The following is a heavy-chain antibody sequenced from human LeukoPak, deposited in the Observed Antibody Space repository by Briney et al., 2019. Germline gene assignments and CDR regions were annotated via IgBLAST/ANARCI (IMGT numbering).Heavy chain of an antibody. CDR3: ATAYYDFWSGYYSMDY. Sequence: SETLSLTCTVSGGSISSYYWSWIRQPPGKGLEWIGYIYYSGSTNYNPSLKSRVTISVDTSKNQFSLKLSSVTAADTAVYYCATAYYDFWSGYYSMDYWGQGTLVTVSS. D-gene: IGHD3-3*01. CDR2: IYYSGST. CDR1: GGSISSYY. V-gene: IGHV4-59*01. J-gene: IGHJ4*02.